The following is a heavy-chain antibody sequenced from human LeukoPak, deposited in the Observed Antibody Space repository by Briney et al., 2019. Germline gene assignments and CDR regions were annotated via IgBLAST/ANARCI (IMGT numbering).Heavy chain of an antibody. Sequence: ASVKVSCKAYGYTFSSYGISWVRQAPGQGLEWMGWISGDNGNTKYAQKLQGRVTMTTDTSTSTAYMELRSLRSDDTAVYYCARQGYSGHSQGAADYWGQGTLVTVSS. CDR2: ISGDNGNT. CDR3: ARQGYSGHSQGAADY. CDR1: GYTFSSYG. V-gene: IGHV1-18*01. J-gene: IGHJ4*02. D-gene: IGHD4-23*01.